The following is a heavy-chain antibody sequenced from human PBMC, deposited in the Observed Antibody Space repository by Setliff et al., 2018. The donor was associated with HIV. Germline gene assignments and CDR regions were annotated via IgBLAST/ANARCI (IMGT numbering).Heavy chain of an antibody. CDR1: GYSISSGYY. J-gene: IGHJ2*01. CDR3: ARVRYCSGISCYGYFDL. D-gene: IGHD2-15*01. Sequence: SETLSLTCAVSGYSISSGYYWGWIRQPPGKGLEWIGSIHQSGSTYYNPSLKSRVTISVDTSKNQFSLNLSSVTAADTDVYYCARVRYCSGISCYGYFDLWGRGTLVTVSS. V-gene: IGHV4-38-2*01. CDR2: IHQSGST.